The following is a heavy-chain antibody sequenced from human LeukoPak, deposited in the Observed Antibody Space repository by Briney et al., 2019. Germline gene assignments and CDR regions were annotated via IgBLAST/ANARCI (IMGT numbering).Heavy chain of an antibody. J-gene: IGHJ4*02. D-gene: IGHD4-23*01. CDR3: ARLGRKTTVVPPDFDC. CDR1: GGSIRSDY. CDR2: IHYSGIT. Sequence: KTSETLSLTCSVSGGSIRSDYWSWVQQPPGKGLEWIGYIHYSGITNYNASLKSRVTISVDMSKKQFCLKLTSVTAADTAVYYCARLGRKTTVVPPDFDCWGQGTLVIVSS. V-gene: IGHV4-59*01.